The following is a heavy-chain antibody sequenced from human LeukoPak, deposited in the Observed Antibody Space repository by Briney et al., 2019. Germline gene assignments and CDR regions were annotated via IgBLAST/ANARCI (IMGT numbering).Heavy chain of an antibody. Sequence: SQTLSLTCTVSGGSISSGSYYWSWIRQPAGKGLEWIGRIYTSGSTNYNPSLKSRVTISVDTSKNQFSLKLSSVTAADTAVYYCARGRRGEGLDYVWGSYRSYYFDYWGQGTLVTVSS. D-gene: IGHD3-16*02. J-gene: IGHJ4*02. CDR2: IYTSGST. CDR3: ARGRRGEGLDYVWGSYRSYYFDY. V-gene: IGHV4-61*02. CDR1: GGSISSGSYY.